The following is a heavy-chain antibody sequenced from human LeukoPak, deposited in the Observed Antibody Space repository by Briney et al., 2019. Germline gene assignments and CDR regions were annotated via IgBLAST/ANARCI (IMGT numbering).Heavy chain of an antibody. CDR3: ARDEGYGGLDY. CDR2: IYYSGSA. J-gene: IGHJ4*02. Sequence: SETLSLTCTVSGGSISSGDYYWSWIRQPPGKGLEWIGYIYYSGSAYYNPSLKSRVTISVDTSKNQFSLKLSSVTAADTAVYFCARDEGYGGLDYWGQGTLVTVSS. CDR1: GGSISSGDYY. D-gene: IGHD4-23*01. V-gene: IGHV4-30-4*01.